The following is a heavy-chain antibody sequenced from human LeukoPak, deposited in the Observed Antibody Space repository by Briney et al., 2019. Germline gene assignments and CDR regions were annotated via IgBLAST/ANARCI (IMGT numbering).Heavy chain of an antibody. CDR3: ARMLLGREFDY. Sequence: GGSLRLSCAASGFTFYNYAMSWVRQAPGKGLEWVSSISGSGGSTYYADSVKGRFTISRDNSKNTLYLQMNSLRAEDTAVYYCARMLLGREFDYWGQGTLVTVSS. V-gene: IGHV3-23*01. D-gene: IGHD3-10*01. CDR1: GFTFYNYA. CDR2: ISGSGGST. J-gene: IGHJ4*02.